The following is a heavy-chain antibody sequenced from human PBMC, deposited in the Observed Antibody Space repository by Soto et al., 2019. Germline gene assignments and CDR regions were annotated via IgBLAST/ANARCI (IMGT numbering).Heavy chain of an antibody. Sequence: TLSLTCTVSGGSISSGGYYWSWIRQHPGKGLEWIGYIYYSGSTYYNPSLKSRVTISVDTSKNQFSLKLSSVTAAGTAVYYCARATYCSSTSCYASSSYYYGMDVWGQGTTVTVSS. V-gene: IGHV4-31*03. CDR2: IYYSGST. J-gene: IGHJ6*02. CDR1: GGSISSGGYY. CDR3: ARATYCSSTSCYASSSYYYGMDV. D-gene: IGHD2-2*01.